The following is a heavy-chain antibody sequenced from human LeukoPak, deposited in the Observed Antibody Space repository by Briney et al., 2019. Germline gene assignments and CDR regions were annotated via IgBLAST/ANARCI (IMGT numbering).Heavy chain of an antibody. D-gene: IGHD3-16*01. Sequence: GRSLRLSCAASGFPFSSYAMHWVRQAPGKGLEWVALIWYDGSNKYYADSVKGRFTASRDNSKNTVYLQMNSLRAEDTAVYYCAMGDEYFQHWGQGTLVTVSS. V-gene: IGHV3-33*08. CDR1: GFPFSSYA. J-gene: IGHJ1*01. CDR2: IWYDGSNK. CDR3: AMGDEYFQH.